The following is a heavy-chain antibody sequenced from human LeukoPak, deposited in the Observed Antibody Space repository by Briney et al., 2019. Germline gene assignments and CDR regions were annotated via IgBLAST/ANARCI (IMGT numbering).Heavy chain of an antibody. V-gene: IGHV3-66*01. J-gene: IGHJ4*02. CDR2: IYSGGST. Sequence: GGSLRLSCAASGFTFSSYAMSWVRQAPGKGLEWVSVIYSGGSTYYADSVKGRFTISRDNSKNTLYLQMNSLRAEDTAVYYCALSPGSWYLIDYWGQGTLVTVSS. CDR1: GFTFSSYA. CDR3: ALSPGSWYLIDY. D-gene: IGHD6-13*01.